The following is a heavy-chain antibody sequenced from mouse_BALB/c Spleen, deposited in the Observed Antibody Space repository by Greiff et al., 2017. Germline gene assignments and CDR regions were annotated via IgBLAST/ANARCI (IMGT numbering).Heavy chain of an antibody. CDR2: ISTYSGNT. Sequence: VQVVESGPELVRPGVSVKISCKGSGYTFTDYAMHWVKQSHAKGLEWIGVISTYSGNTNYNQKFKGKATMTVDKSSSTAYMELARLTSEDSAIYYCARRRSYYGNFYAMDYWGQGTSVTVSS. D-gene: IGHD2-10*01. CDR1: GYTFTDYA. V-gene: IGHV1-67*01. CDR3: ARRRSYYGNFYAMDY. J-gene: IGHJ4*01.